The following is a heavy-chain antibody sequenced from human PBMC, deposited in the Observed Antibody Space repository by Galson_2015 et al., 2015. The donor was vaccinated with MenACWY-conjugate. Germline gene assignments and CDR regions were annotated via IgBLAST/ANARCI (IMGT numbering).Heavy chain of an antibody. Sequence: SLRLSCAASGFTFSSYWMSWVRQAPGKGLEWVANIKQDGSEKYYVDSVKGRFTISRDNAKNSLYLQMNSLRAEDTAVYYCARFPWDSSGWYDRDYYYYMDVWGKGTTVTVSS. CDR2: IKQDGSEK. CDR3: ARFPWDSSGWYDRDYYYYMDV. CDR1: GFTFSSYW. D-gene: IGHD6-19*01. J-gene: IGHJ6*03. V-gene: IGHV3-7*03.